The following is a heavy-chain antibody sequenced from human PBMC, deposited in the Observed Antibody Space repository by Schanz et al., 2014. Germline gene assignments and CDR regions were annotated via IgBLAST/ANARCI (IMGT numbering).Heavy chain of an antibody. CDR2: IVPVVGVT. Sequence: QVQLVQSGAEVKKPGASVKVSCKASGGTFTSYTLGWVRQAPGQGLEWMGRIVPVVGVTVYAQKFQGRVTFTADKSTATVYMELSRLRGDDTAVYFCADYGSGTYFDLWGQGTLVTVSS. CDR1: GGTFTSYT. V-gene: IGHV1-69*09. CDR3: ADYGSGTYFDL. D-gene: IGHD3-16*01. J-gene: IGHJ4*02.